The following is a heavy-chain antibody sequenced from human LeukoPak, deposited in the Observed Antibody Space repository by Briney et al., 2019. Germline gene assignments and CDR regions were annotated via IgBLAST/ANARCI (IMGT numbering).Heavy chain of an antibody. J-gene: IGHJ4*02. V-gene: IGHV3-30-3*01. CDR2: ISYDGSNK. CDR3: ARQAGITGTTFDY. CDR1: GFTFSSYA. D-gene: IGHD1-7*01. Sequence: PGRSLRLSCAASGFTFSSYAMHWVRQAPGKGLEWVAVISYDGSNKYYADSVKGRFTISRDNSKNTLYLQMNSLRAEDTAVYYCARQAGITGTTFDYWGQGTLVTVSS.